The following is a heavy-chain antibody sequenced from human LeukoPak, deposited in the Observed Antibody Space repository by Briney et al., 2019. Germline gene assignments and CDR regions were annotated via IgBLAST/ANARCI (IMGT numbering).Heavy chain of an antibody. D-gene: IGHD5-12*01. Sequence: ASVKVSCKASGYTFTSYDINWVRQATGQGLEWMGWMNPNSGSTGYAQKLQGRVTITRNTSISTAYMEPSGLRSEDTAVYYCARGRSTGYPYYFEYWGQGTLVTVSS. J-gene: IGHJ4*02. CDR3: ARGRSTGYPYYFEY. CDR1: GYTFTSYD. CDR2: MNPNSGST. V-gene: IGHV1-8*03.